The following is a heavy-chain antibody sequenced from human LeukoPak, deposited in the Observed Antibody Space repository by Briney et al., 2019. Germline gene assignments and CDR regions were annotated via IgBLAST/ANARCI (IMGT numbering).Heavy chain of an antibody. D-gene: IGHD1-26*01. CDR2: ISWNSGSI. Sequence: GGSLRLSCAASGFTFDDYAMHWVRHAPGKGLEWVSGISWNSGSIGYADSVKGRFTISRDNAKNSLYLQMNSLRAEDTALYYCAKDDYMGATLDYWGQGTLVTVSS. CDR1: GFTFDDYA. V-gene: IGHV3-9*01. J-gene: IGHJ4*02. CDR3: AKDDYMGATLDY.